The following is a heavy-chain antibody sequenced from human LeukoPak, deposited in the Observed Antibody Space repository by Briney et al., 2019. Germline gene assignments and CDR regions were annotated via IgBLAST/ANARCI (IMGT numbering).Heavy chain of an antibody. CDR1: RYTFTGYY. CDR3: ARDITMVRGVITGMDY. CDR2: INPNSGGT. V-gene: IGHV1-2*06. D-gene: IGHD3-10*01. J-gene: IGHJ4*02. Sequence: ASVKVSCKASRYTFTGYYMHWVRQAPGQGLEWMGRINPNSGGTNYAQKFQGRVTMTRDTSISTAYMELSRLRSDDTAVYYCARDITMVRGVITGMDYWGQGTLVTVSS.